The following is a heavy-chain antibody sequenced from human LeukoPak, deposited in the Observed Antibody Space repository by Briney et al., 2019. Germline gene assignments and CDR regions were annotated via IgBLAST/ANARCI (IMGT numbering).Heavy chain of an antibody. CDR1: GGSISSYH. CDR2: IYYSGST. V-gene: IGHV4-59*01. D-gene: IGHD1-7*01. CDR3: ARDNWNYGSSMDV. Sequence: SETLSLTCTVSGGSISSYHWSWIRQPPGKGLGWIGYIYYSGSTNYNPSLKSRVTISVDTSKNQFSLKLSSVTAADTAVYYCARDNWNYGSSMDVWGQGTTVTVSS. J-gene: IGHJ6*02.